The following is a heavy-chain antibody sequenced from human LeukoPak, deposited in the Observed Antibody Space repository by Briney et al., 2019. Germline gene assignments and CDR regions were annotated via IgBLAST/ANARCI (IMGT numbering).Heavy chain of an antibody. V-gene: IGHV3-30*18. CDR1: GFTLSSYG. CDR2: ISYDGSNK. D-gene: IGHD3-16*01. J-gene: IGHJ4*02. Sequence: GGSLRLSCAASGFTLSSYGMHWVRQAPGKGLEWVAVISYDGSNKYYADSVKGRFTISRDNSKNTLYLQMNSLRAEDTAVYYCAKGLVIDYWGQGTLVTVSS. CDR3: AKGLVIDY.